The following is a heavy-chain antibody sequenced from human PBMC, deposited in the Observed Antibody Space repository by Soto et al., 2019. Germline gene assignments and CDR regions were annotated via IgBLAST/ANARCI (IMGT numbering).Heavy chain of an antibody. V-gene: IGHV1-69*01. CDR3: ARESQYQLPKWDWFDP. J-gene: IGHJ5*02. CDR1: GGPFSSYA. D-gene: IGHD2-2*01. CDR2: IIPIFGTA. Sequence: QVQLVQSGAEVKKPGSSVKVSCKASGGPFSSYAISWVRQAPGQGLEWMGGIIPIFGTANYAQKFQGRVTITADESTSTAYMELSSLRSEDTAVYYCARESQYQLPKWDWFDPWGQGTLVTVSS.